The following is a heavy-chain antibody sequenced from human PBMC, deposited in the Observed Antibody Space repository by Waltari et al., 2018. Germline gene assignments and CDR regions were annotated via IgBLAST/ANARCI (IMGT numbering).Heavy chain of an antibody. CDR1: GSTFTNDD. Sequence: QVQLVQSGAEVKEPGASVRVSCKSYGSTFTNDDINWVRQANGQGLEWMGWINPLSENPGYAQKFQGRVIMTRATSLTTAYMELSSLGFDDTAIYYCATARVERRRGSWFDPWGQGTLVTVSS. CDR2: INPLSENP. D-gene: IGHD3-16*01. CDR3: ATARVERRRGSWFDP. J-gene: IGHJ5*02. V-gene: IGHV1-8*01.